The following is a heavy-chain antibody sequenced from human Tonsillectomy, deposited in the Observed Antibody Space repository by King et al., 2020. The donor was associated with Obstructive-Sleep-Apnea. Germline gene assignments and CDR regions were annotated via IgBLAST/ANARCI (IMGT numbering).Heavy chain of an antibody. D-gene: IGHD6-13*01. J-gene: IGHJ4*02. CDR1: GGSIHSGTYY. Sequence: LQESGPGLVKPSQTLSLTCTVAGGSIHSGTYYLSWIRQHPGKGLGLIGYIYYSGSTYYNPSLKSRVTISVDTAKYQYSLRLSSVTAADTAVYYCARWSFSSRWYADYWGQGTLVTVSS. CDR3: ARWSFSSRWYADY. V-gene: IGHV4-31*03. CDR2: IYYSGST.